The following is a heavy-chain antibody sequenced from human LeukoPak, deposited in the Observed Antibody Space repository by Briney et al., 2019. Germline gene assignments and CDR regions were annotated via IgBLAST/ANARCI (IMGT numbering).Heavy chain of an antibody. Sequence: GSLRLSCAASGFTFRSYGMHWVRQAPGKGLEWVAVISYDGSNKYYADSVKGRFTISRDNAKNSLYLQMNSLRAEDTALYYCARDIGYCSSTSCYGFDYWGQGTLVTVSS. CDR3: ARDIGYCSSTSCYGFDY. D-gene: IGHD2-2*01. CDR1: GFTFRSYG. CDR2: ISYDGSNK. V-gene: IGHV3-30*03. J-gene: IGHJ4*02.